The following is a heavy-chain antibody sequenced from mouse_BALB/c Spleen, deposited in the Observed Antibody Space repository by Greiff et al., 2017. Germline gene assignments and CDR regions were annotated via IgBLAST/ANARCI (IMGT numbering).Heavy chain of an antibody. V-gene: IGHV5-15*02. CDR1: GFTFSDYG. D-gene: IGHD4-1*01. CDR3: ARGLGLYAMDY. Sequence: EVQLVESGGGLVQPGGSRKLSCAASGFTFSDYGMAWVRQAPGKGPEWVAFISNLAYSIYYADTVTGRFTISRENAKNTLYLEMSSLRSEDTAMYYCARGLGLYAMDYWGQGTSVTVSS. CDR2: ISNLAYSI. J-gene: IGHJ4*01.